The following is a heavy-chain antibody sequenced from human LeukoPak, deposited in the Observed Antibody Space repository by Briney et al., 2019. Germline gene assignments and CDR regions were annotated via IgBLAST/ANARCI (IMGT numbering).Heavy chain of an antibody. Sequence: TGGSLRLSCAASGFTVGGNYMSWVRQAPGKGLEWVSVIYSGGSTYYADSVKGRFTISRDNSKNTLYLQMNSLRAEDTAVYYCARATTRHHWFDPWGQGTLVTVSS. CDR2: IYSGGST. CDR1: GFTVGGNY. D-gene: IGHD1-14*01. V-gene: IGHV3-53*01. J-gene: IGHJ5*02. CDR3: ARATTRHHWFDP.